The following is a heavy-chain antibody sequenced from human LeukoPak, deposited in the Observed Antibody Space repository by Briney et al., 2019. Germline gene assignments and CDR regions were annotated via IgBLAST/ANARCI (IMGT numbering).Heavy chain of an antibody. Sequence: SETLSLTCAVSGGSISSGSYYWSWIRQPPGKGLEWIGYIYYSGSTNYNPSLKSRVTISVDTSKNQFSLKLSSVTAADTAVYYCARVNPYGDYLALPGDFDYWGQGTLVTVSS. CDR3: ARVNPYGDYLALPGDFDY. D-gene: IGHD4-17*01. V-gene: IGHV4-61*01. CDR2: IYYSGST. CDR1: GGSISSGSYY. J-gene: IGHJ4*02.